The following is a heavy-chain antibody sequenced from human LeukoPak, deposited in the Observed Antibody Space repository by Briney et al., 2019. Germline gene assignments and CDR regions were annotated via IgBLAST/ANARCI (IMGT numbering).Heavy chain of an antibody. CDR2: IYTSGST. Sequence: PSETLSLTCTVSGGSISSYYWSWIRQPAGKGLEWIGRIYTSGSTNYNPSLKSRVTMSVDTSKNQFSLKLSSVTAADTAVYYCARVVPAAISPWGGYYYYYMDVWGKGTTVTVSS. V-gene: IGHV4-4*07. J-gene: IGHJ6*03. CDR1: GGSISSYY. CDR3: ARVVPAAISPWGGYYYYYMDV. D-gene: IGHD2-2*01.